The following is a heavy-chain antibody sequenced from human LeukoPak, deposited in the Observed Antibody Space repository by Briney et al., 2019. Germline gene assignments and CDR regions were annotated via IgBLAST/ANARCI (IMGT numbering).Heavy chain of an antibody. J-gene: IGHJ4*02. Sequence: SETLSLTCTVSGYSINSYYWTWIRQPPGKGLEWIGSIYYSGSTYYNPSLKCRVTISVDTSKNQFSLKLSSVTAADTAVYYCARDREAGRYYDSSGYYYWGQGTLVTVSS. CDR2: IYYSGST. D-gene: IGHD3-22*01. V-gene: IGHV4-59*05. CDR1: GYSINSYY. CDR3: ARDREAGRYYDSSGYYY.